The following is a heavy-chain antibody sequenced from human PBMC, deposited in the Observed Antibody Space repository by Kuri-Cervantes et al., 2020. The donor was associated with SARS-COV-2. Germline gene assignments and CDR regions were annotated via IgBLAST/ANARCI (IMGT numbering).Heavy chain of an antibody. J-gene: IGHJ3*02. D-gene: IGHD1-26*01. Sequence: GESLKISCAASGFTFSDYYMSWIRQAPGKGLEWVSYISSSGSTIYYADSVKGRFTISRDNAKNSLYLQLNSLRAEDTAVYYCARDSKGWWELLIDAYDIWGQGTLVTVSS. V-gene: IGHV3-11*04. CDR1: GFTFSDYY. CDR2: ISSSGSTI. CDR3: ARDSKGWWELLIDAYDI.